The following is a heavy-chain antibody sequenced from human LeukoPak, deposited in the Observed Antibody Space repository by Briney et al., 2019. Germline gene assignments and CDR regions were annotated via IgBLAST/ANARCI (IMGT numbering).Heavy chain of an antibody. D-gene: IGHD3-22*01. V-gene: IGHV3-48*04. CDR2: ISSSSSTI. CDR1: GFTFSSYS. Sequence: GGSLRLSCVASGFTFSSYSMNWVRQAPGKGLEWVSYISSSSSTIYYADSVKGRFTISRDNAKNSLYLQMNSLRAEDTAVYYCARGYPYYYDSSVYLDSWGQGTLVTVSS. J-gene: IGHJ4*02. CDR3: ARGYPYYYDSSVYLDS.